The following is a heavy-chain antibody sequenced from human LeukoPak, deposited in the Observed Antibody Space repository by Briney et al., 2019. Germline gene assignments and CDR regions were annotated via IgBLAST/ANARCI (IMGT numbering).Heavy chain of an antibody. CDR3: ARGATYYDFWSGYS. CDR1: GGSFSGYY. Sequence: SSETLSLTCAVYGGSFSGYYWSWIRQPPGKGLEWIGEINHSGSTNYNPSLKSRVTISVDTSKNQFSLKLSSVTAADTAVYYCARGATYYDFWSGYSWGQGTLVTVSS. D-gene: IGHD3-3*01. J-gene: IGHJ5*02. V-gene: IGHV4-34*01. CDR2: INHSGST.